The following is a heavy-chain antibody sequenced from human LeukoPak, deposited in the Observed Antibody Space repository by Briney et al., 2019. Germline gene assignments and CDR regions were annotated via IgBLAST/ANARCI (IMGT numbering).Heavy chain of an antibody. CDR2: IKYDGSHK. J-gene: IGHJ4*02. V-gene: IGHV3-7*01. CDR1: GFSFSSYW. CDR3: ASSHDSSGND. Sequence: GGSLRLSCGASGFSFSSYWMAWVRQAPGKGREWVANIKYDGSHKYYVDSVKGRFTISRDNAKNSVYLQMNSLRVDDTAVYFCASSHDSSGNDWGQGTMVTVSS. D-gene: IGHD3-22*01.